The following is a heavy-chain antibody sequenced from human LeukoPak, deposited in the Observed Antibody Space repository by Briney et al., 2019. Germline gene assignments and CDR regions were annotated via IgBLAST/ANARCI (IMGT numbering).Heavy chain of an antibody. V-gene: IGHV4-4*07. Sequence: PSETLSLTCTVSGGSITSYYWSWIRQPAGKGLEWIGRIYTSGSTNYNPSLKSRVTISVDTSKNQFSLKLSSVTAADTAVYYCARDIVVVPAAIGGQYNWFDPWGQGTLVTVSS. J-gene: IGHJ5*02. CDR2: IYTSGST. CDR1: GGSITSYY. D-gene: IGHD2-2*01. CDR3: ARDIVVVPAAIGGQYNWFDP.